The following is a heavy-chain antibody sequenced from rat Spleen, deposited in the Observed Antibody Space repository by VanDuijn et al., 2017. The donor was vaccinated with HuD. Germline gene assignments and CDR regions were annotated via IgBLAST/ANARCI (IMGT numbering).Heavy chain of an antibody. CDR1: GFTFSDYY. D-gene: IGHD3-8*01. Sequence: EVQLVESDGGLVQPGRSLKLSCAASGFTFSDYYMAWVRQAPTKGLEWVATINYDGSSTYYRDSVKGRCTISRDNSESTLYLQMDSLRSEDTATYYSTTYPFSYWGQGTLVTVSS. CDR3: TTYPFSY. V-gene: IGHV5-20*01. J-gene: IGHJ3*01. CDR2: INYDGSST.